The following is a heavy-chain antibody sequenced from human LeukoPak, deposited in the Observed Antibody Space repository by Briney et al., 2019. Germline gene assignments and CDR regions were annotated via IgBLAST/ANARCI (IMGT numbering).Heavy chain of an antibody. J-gene: IGHJ3*02. V-gene: IGHV4-31*03. Sequence: SETLSLTCTVSGGSISSGGYYWSWIRQHPGKGLEWIGYIYYSGSTYYNPSLKSRVTISVDTSKNQFSLKLSSVTAADTAVYYCARDGDAGAFDIWGQGTMVTVSS. CDR3: ARDGDAGAFDI. D-gene: IGHD7-27*01. CDR1: GGSISSGGYY. CDR2: IYYSGST.